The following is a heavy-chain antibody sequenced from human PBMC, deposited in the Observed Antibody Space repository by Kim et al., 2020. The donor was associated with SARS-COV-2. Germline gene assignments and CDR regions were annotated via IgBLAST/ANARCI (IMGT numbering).Heavy chain of an antibody. J-gene: IGHJ5*02. V-gene: IGHV1-46*01. D-gene: IGHD6-13*01. Sequence: NVQGRVTMTRDTSTSTVYKELSSLRSEDTAVYYCARDVGTAAGPGDWFDPWGQGTLVTVSS. CDR3: ARDVGTAAGPGDWFDP.